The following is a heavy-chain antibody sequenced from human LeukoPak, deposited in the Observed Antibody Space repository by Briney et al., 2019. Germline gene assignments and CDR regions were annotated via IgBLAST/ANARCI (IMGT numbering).Heavy chain of an antibody. Sequence: SETLSLTCAVYGGSFSGYYWSWIRQPPGKGLEWIGEINHSGSTNYNPSLKSRVTISVDTSKNQFSLKLSSVTAADTAVYYCARGQGYHYWGQGTLVTVSS. J-gene: IGHJ4*02. CDR3: ARGQGYHY. D-gene: IGHD3-16*02. V-gene: IGHV4-34*01. CDR2: INHSGST. CDR1: GGSFSGYY.